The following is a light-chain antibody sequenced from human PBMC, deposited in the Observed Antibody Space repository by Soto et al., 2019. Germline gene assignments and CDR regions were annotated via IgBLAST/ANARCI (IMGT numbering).Light chain of an antibody. CDR3: LQDHGFPLT. Sequence: AIRMTQSPSSLSASVGDRVTITCRATQDIREDLGWYQQKPGKAPKLLIYAASSLESEVPSRFSGSGSGTYFTLAISSLQPEDVATYFSLQDHGFPLTFGGWTKVEIK. V-gene: IGKV1-6*01. J-gene: IGKJ4*01. CDR1: QDIRED. CDR2: AAS.